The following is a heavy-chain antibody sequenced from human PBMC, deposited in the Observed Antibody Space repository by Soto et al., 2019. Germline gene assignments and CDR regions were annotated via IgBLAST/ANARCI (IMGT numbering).Heavy chain of an antibody. J-gene: IGHJ5*02. CDR3: ARDLMTPLPPNWFDP. Sequence: ASVKVSCKAPGYTFTSYAMHWVRQAPGQRLEWMGWINAGNGNTKYSQKFQGRVTITRDTSASTAYMELSSLRSEDTAVYYCARDLMTPLPPNWFDPSGQGPLVTVSS. CDR2: INAGNGNT. CDR1: GYTFTSYA. V-gene: IGHV1-3*01. D-gene: IGHD2-15*01.